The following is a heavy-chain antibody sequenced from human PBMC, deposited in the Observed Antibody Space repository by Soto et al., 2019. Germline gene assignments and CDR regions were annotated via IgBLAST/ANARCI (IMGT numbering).Heavy chain of an antibody. J-gene: IGHJ5*02. D-gene: IGHD2-15*01. CDR2: IYYSGST. CDR1: GGSISSYY. V-gene: IGHV4-59*01. Sequence: PSETLSLTCTVSGGSISSYYWSWIRQPPGKGLEWIGYIYYSGSTNYNPSLKSRVTISVDTSKNQFSLKLSSVTAADTAVYYCARQLLVPYNWFDPWGQGTLVTVSS. CDR3: ARQLLVPYNWFDP.